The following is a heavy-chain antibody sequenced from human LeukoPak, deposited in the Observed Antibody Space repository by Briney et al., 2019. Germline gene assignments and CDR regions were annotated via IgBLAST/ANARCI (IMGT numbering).Heavy chain of an antibody. V-gene: IGHV3-11*04. CDR2: ISSSGSTI. Sequence: GGSLRLSCAASGFTFSDYYMSWIRQAPGKGLEWVSYISSSGSTIYYADSVKGRFTISRDNAKNSLYLQMNSLRAEDTAVYYCARDLAYYYYDSSGYGFDYWGQGTLVTVSS. J-gene: IGHJ4*02. D-gene: IGHD3-22*01. CDR1: GFTFSDYY. CDR3: ARDLAYYYYDSSGYGFDY.